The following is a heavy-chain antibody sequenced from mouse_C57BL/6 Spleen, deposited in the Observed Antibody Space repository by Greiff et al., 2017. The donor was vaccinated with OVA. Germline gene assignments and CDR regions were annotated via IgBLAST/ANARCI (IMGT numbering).Heavy chain of an antibody. CDR3: ARGDGYYAH. J-gene: IGHJ2*01. CDR2: IDPSDSSP. D-gene: IGHD2-3*01. V-gene: IGHV1-50*01. CDR1: GYTFTSYW. Sequence: QVQLQQPGAELVKPGASVKLSCKASGYTFTSYWMQWVKQRPGQGLAWIGEIDPSDSSPHYNHKFKGKATLTVDTSSSTAYMQLSSLTSEDSAVYYCARGDGYYAHWGKGTTLTVAA.